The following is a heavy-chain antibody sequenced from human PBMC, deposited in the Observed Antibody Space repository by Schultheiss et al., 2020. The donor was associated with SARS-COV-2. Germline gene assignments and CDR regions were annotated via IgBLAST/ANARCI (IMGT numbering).Heavy chain of an antibody. Sequence: SETLSLTCTVSGGSISSGGYYWSWMRQPPGKGLEWIGYIYYSGSTNYNPSLKSRVTISVDTSKNQFSLKLSSVTAADTAVYYCARHGWVGGSYPWGQGTLVTVSS. CDR1: GGSISSGGYY. V-gene: IGHV4-61*08. CDR3: ARHGWVGGSYP. CDR2: IYYSGST. J-gene: IGHJ5*02. D-gene: IGHD1-26*01.